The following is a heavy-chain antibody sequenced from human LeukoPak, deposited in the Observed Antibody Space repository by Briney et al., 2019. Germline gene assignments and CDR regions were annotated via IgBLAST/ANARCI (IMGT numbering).Heavy chain of an antibody. V-gene: IGHV1-69*01. CDR1: GGTFSSYA. CDR3: ARWDCSSTSCYEVGHNWFDP. Sequence: SVKVSCKASGGTFSSYAISWVRQAPGQGLEWMGGIIPIFGTANYAQKFQGRVTITADESTSTAYMELRSLRSDDTAVYYCARWDCSSTSCYEVGHNWFDPWGQGTLVTVSS. D-gene: IGHD2-2*01. J-gene: IGHJ5*02. CDR2: IIPIFGTA.